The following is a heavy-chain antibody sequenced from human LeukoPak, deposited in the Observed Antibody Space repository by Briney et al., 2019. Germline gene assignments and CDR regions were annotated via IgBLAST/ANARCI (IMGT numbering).Heavy chain of an antibody. D-gene: IGHD6-19*01. CDR1: GYTFTSYG. J-gene: IGHJ6*04. CDR2: ISAYNGNT. V-gene: IGHV1-18*04. Sequence: ASVKVSCKASGYTFTSYGISWVRQAPGLGLEWIGWISAYNGNTNYTQKLQGRVTMTTDTSTSTAYMELRSLRSDDTAVYYCARDRIAVAGTNYYYGMDVWGKGTTVTVSS. CDR3: ARDRIAVAGTNYYYGMDV.